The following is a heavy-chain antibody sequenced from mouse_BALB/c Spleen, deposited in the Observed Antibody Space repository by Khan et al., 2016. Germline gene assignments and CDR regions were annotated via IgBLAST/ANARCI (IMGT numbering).Heavy chain of an antibody. V-gene: IGHV3-2*02. CDR2: ISYSGTT. Sequence: EVQLQESGPGLVKPSQSLSLTCTVTGYSITSDYAWNWIRQFPGNKLEWMGYISYSGTTTYNPSLKSRISITRDTSKNQFFLQLNSVTTEDTATYYCARWLDAMDDWGQGTSVTVSS. D-gene: IGHD2-2*01. J-gene: IGHJ4*01. CDR3: ARWLDAMDD. CDR1: GYSITSDYA.